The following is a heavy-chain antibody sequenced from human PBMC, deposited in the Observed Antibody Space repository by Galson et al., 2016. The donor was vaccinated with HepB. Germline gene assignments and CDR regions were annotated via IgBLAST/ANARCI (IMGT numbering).Heavy chain of an antibody. CDR2: IYYSGST. CDR3: ARSPSMIRGVILDS. Sequence: TLSLTCNVSGGSLSSYYWSWIRQPPGKGLEWIGYIYYSGSTNYNPSLKSRVTISIDTSKNQFSLKLSSVTAADTAMYYCARSPSMIRGVILDSWGQGTLVTVSS. D-gene: IGHD3-10*01. J-gene: IGHJ4*02. V-gene: IGHV4-59*01. CDR1: GGSLSSYY.